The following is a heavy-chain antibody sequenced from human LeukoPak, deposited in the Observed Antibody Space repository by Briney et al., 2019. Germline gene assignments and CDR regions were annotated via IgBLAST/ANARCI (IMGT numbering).Heavy chain of an antibody. CDR1: GFTFSDYG. CDR2: IWNDGSNR. CDR3: ARTPLALDGIDL. J-gene: IGHJ3*01. Sequence: PGGSLRLSCTASGFTFSDYGMHWVRQAPGKGLEWVAVIWNDGSNRYYADSVKGRFTISRDNSKNTLYLQMNSLRAEDTAVYYCARTPLALDGIDLWGQGTKVTVSS. V-gene: IGHV3-33*01.